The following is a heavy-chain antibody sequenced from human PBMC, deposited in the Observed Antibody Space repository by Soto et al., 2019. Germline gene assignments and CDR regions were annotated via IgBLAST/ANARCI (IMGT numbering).Heavy chain of an antibody. CDR1: GFTFSSYE. J-gene: IGHJ1*01. D-gene: IGHD3-10*01. CDR3: AVNYYKQLYFQH. V-gene: IGHV3-48*03. Sequence: PGGSLRLSCAASGFTFSSYEMNWVRQAPGKGLEWVSYISSSGSTIYYADSVKGRFTISRDNAKNSLYLQMNSLRAEDTAVYYCAVNYYKQLYFQHWGQGTLVTVSS. CDR2: ISSSGSTI.